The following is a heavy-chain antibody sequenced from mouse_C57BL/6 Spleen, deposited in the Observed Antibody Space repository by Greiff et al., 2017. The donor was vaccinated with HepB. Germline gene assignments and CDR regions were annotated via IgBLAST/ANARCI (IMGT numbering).Heavy chain of an antibody. J-gene: IGHJ1*03. CDR3: ARHEGAYYSNYGWYFDV. CDR2: FYPGSGSI. D-gene: IGHD2-5*01. Sequence: VQLQQSGAELVKPGASVKLSCKASGYTFTEYTIHWVKQRSGQGLEWIGWFYPGSGSIKYNEKFKDKATLTADNSSSTVYMELSRLTSEDSAVYFCARHEGAYYSNYGWYFDVWGTGTTVTVSS. CDR1: GYTFTEYT. V-gene: IGHV1-62-2*01.